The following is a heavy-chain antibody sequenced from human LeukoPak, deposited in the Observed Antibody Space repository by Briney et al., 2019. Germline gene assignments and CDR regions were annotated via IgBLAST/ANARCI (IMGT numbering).Heavy chain of an antibody. D-gene: IGHD3-22*01. CDR1: GFSFSSYG. CDR2: ISGSSLYL. J-gene: IGHJ4*02. V-gene: IGHV3-21*01. CDR3: ARDPPYYDSSGYYYDY. Sequence: GGSMRLACAASGFSFSSYGMNWVRQAPGKGLEWVSSISGSSLYLYYADSVKGRFTISRDNAKNSLYLQMNSLRAEDTAVYYCARDPPYYDSSGYYYDYWGQGALVTVSS.